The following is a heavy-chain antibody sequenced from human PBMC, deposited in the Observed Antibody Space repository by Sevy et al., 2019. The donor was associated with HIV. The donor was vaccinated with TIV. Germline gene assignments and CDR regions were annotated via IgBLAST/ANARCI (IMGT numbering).Heavy chain of an antibody. CDR1: GFIFSSYA. Sequence: GGSLRLSCVASGFIFSSYAMHWVRQVPGKGLEWVAVISYDGTKKYYADSVKGRFTISRDNSKKTLFLQMNSLRAEDTAVYYCATGGYSSSWPIDYWGQGTLVTVSS. D-gene: IGHD6-13*01. CDR3: ATGGYSSSWPIDY. J-gene: IGHJ4*02. CDR2: ISYDGTKK. V-gene: IGHV3-30-3*01.